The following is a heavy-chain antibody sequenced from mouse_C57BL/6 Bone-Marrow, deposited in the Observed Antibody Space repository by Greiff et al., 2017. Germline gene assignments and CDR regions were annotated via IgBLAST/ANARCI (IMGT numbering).Heavy chain of an antibody. CDR2: IYPRDGST. J-gene: IGHJ4*01. CDR1: GYPFTSYD. D-gene: IGHD4-1*01. CDR3: ARVTGCYAMDY. V-gene: IGHV1-85*01. Sequence: QVQLKESGPELVKPGASVKLSCKASGYPFTSYDINWVKQRPGQGLEWIGWIYPRDGSTKYNEKFKGKATLTVDTSSSTAYMELHSLTSEDSAVYCCARVTGCYAMDYWGQGTSVTVSS.